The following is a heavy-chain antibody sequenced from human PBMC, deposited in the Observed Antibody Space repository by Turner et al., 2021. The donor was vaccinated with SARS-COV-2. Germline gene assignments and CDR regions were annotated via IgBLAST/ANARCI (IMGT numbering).Heavy chain of an antibody. CDR3: AKDLGGYFYY. D-gene: IGHD2-15*01. CDR2: ISGSCGST. J-gene: IGHJ4*02. V-gene: IGHV3-23*01. Sequence: EVQLLESGGGLVQPGGSLRLSCAASGFTFSSYAMSWVRQAPGKGLELVSAISGSCGSTYYAASVKGRFTISRDNSKNTLYLQMNSLRAEDTAVYYCAKDLGGYFYYWGQGTLVTVSS. CDR1: GFTFSSYA.